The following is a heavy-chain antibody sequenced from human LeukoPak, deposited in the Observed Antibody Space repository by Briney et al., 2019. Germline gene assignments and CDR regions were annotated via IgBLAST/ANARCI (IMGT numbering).Heavy chain of an antibody. Sequence: PGGSLRLSCAASGFTFSSYWMQWVRQAPGKGLVWVSRINSDGSSASYADSVKGRFTISRDNAKNTLYLQMNSLRAEDTAVYYCAKESCYSGMDVWGQGTAVTVSS. J-gene: IGHJ6*02. D-gene: IGHD1-26*01. CDR1: GFTFSSYW. CDR2: INSDGSSA. V-gene: IGHV3-74*01. CDR3: AKESCYSGMDV.